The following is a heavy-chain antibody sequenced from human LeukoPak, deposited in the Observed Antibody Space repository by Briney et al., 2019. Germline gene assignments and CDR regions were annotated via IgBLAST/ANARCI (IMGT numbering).Heavy chain of an antibody. J-gene: IGHJ4*02. CDR1: GFTFSSYS. CDR2: ISSSSTI. CDR3: ARDLYGGGDDY. V-gene: IGHV3-48*02. Sequence: GGSLRLSCAASGFTFSSYSMNWVRQAPGKGLEWVSYISSSSTIYYADSVKGRFTISRDNAKNSLYVQMNCLRDEHTAVYYCARDLYGGGDDYWGQGTLVTVSS. D-gene: IGHD4-23*01.